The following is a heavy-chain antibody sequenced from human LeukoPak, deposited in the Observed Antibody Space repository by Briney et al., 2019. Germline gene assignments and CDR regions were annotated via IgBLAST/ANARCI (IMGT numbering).Heavy chain of an antibody. CDR3: ARQWGFCPGGTCSFDQ. Sequence: SETLSLTCTVSRGSIGSYYRGWIRQPPGKGLEWIAYIFNTGTTNYNPSLKSRVTISLDTSNSQFSLKLSSVTAADTAVYYCARQWGFCPGGTCSFDQWGQGSLVIVSS. D-gene: IGHD2-15*01. V-gene: IGHV4-59*08. CDR2: IFNTGTT. CDR1: RGSIGSYY. J-gene: IGHJ4*02.